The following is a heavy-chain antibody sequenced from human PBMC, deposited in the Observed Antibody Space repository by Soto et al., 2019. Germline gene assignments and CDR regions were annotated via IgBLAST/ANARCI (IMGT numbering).Heavy chain of an antibody. CDR3: ARWSPTIVAAGRYYFDF. V-gene: IGHV4-61*01. J-gene: IGHJ4*02. CDR1: GGSVSSGNYY. D-gene: IGHD6-13*01. CDR2: IQKSGNT. Sequence: SETLSLTCTVSGGSVSSGNYYWSWIRQPPGKGLEWIGYIQKSGNTDYSTSLKSRVIMSIDTSKNQFSLKLTSVTAADTAVYFCARWSPTIVAAGRYYFDFWGQGTLVTVPQ.